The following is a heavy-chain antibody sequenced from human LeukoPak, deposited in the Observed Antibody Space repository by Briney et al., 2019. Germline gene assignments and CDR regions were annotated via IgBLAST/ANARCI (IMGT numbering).Heavy chain of an antibody. J-gene: IGHJ4*02. CDR2: IKQDGSEK. CDR1: GFTFSSYW. V-gene: IGHV3-7*01. Sequence: PGGSLRLSCAASGFTFSSYWMSWVRQAPGKGLEWVANIKQDGSEKYYVDSVKGRFTISRDNAKNSLYLQMNSLRAEDTAVYYRARIFFSGYDLYFDYWGQGTLVTVSS. D-gene: IGHD5-12*01. CDR3: ARIFFSGYDLYFDY.